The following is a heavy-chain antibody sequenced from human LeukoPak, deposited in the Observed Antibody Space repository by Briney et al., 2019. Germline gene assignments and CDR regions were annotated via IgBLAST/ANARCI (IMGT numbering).Heavy chain of an antibody. V-gene: IGHV3-21*01. Sequence: IPGGSLRLSCAASGFTFSDYSLTWVRQAPGKGLEWVSSISSTSSYIYYADSLKGRFTISRDNAKNSLYLQMNSLRAEDTAVYYCARTVTAGIYRGGYYFDYWGQGALVTVSS. CDR2: ISSTSSYI. CDR3: ARTVTAGIYRGGYYFDY. D-gene: IGHD6-13*01. J-gene: IGHJ4*02. CDR1: GFTFSDYS.